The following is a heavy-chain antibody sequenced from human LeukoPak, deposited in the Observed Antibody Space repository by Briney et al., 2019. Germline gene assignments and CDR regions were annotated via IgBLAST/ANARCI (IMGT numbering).Heavy chain of an antibody. CDR1: GGSFSGYY. J-gene: IGHJ4*02. Sequence: SETLSLTCAVYGGSFSGYYWSWIRQPPGKGLEWIGEINHSGSTNYNPSLKSRVTISVDTSKNQFSLKLSSVTAADTAVYYCARAPRAVLGGNSHRGHFDYWGQGTLVTVSS. D-gene: IGHD4-23*01. CDR3: ARAPRAVLGGNSHRGHFDY. V-gene: IGHV4-34*01. CDR2: INHSGST.